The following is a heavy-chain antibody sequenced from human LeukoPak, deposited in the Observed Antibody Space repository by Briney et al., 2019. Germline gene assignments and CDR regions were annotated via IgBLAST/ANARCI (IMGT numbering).Heavy chain of an antibody. Sequence: ASVKVSCKSSENSFSRSAITWVRQAPGQGLEWMGIINPSGGSTSYAQKFQGRVTMTRDMSTSTVYMELSSLRSEDTAVYYCARDSRGYSYASDYWGQGTLVTVSS. CDR1: ENSFSRSA. J-gene: IGHJ4*02. V-gene: IGHV1-46*01. D-gene: IGHD5-18*01. CDR3: ARDSRGYSYASDY. CDR2: INPSGGST.